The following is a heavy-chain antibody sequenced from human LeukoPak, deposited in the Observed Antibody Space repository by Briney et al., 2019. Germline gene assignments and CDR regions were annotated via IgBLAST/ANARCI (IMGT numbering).Heavy chain of an antibody. J-gene: IGHJ4*02. D-gene: IGHD1-7*01. CDR2: INHSGST. Sequence: PSETLSLTCAVYGGSFSGYYWSWIRQPPGKGLEWIGEINHSGSTNYNPSLKSQVTISVDTSKNQFSLKLSSVTAADTAVYYCARGVVNEGTIDYWGQGTLVTVSS. CDR1: GGSFSGYY. V-gene: IGHV4-34*01. CDR3: ARGVVNEGTIDY.